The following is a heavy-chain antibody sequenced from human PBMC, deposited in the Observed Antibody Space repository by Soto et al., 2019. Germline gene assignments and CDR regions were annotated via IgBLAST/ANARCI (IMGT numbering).Heavy chain of an antibody. CDR3: ARGGYSSGWYGVYYYYYGMDV. V-gene: IGHV1-8*01. D-gene: IGHD6-19*01. Sequence: ASVKVSCKASGYTFTSYDINWVRQATGQGLEWMGWMNPNSGNTGYAQKFQGRVTMTRNTSISTAYMELSSLRSEDTAVYYCARGGYSSGWYGVYYYYYGMDVWGQGTTVTV. CDR2: MNPNSGNT. CDR1: GYTFTSYD. J-gene: IGHJ6*02.